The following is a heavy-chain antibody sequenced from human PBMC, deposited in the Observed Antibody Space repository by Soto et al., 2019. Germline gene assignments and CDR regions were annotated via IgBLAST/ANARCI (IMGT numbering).Heavy chain of an antibody. D-gene: IGHD4-17*01. CDR3: ATYGGDTGRFDF. V-gene: IGHV4-39*01. CDR1: GGSISSSSYY. J-gene: IGHJ4*02. Sequence: SETLSLTCTVSGGSISSSSYYWTWIRQPPGKGLEWIGSGTTYNNPSLRSRVTISVDTSKEQFSLKLSSVTAADTAVYYCATYGGDTGRFDFWGQGTLVTVSS. CDR2: SGTT.